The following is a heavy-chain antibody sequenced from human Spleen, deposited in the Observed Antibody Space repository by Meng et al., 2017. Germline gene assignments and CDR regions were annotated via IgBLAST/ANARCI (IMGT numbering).Heavy chain of an antibody. D-gene: IGHD3-10*01. CDR2: IYSGGSTI. CDR1: GFTFSDYE. Sequence: GESLKISCAASGFTFSDYEMNWVRQAPGKGLEWVSYIYSGGSTIYYADSVKGRFTISRDYAKNSLYLQMNSLRVEDTAVYYCAREVSRYYGSGSYVSWYDPWGQGTLVTVSS. J-gene: IGHJ5*02. V-gene: IGHV3-48*03. CDR3: AREVSRYYGSGSYVSWYDP.